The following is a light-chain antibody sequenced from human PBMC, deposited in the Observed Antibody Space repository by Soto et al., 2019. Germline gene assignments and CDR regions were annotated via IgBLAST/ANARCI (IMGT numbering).Light chain of an antibody. CDR3: QQYGRSPRT. CDR1: QSVSSNY. Sequence: EIVLTQSPGTLSLSPGERATLSCRASQSVSSNYLAWYQQKPGQAHRPLIYGTSSRATGIPDRFSGSGAGTDCTLTISRLEPEDFAAYYCQQYGRSPRTVGQGTKVEIK. J-gene: IGKJ1*01. CDR2: GTS. V-gene: IGKV3-20*01.